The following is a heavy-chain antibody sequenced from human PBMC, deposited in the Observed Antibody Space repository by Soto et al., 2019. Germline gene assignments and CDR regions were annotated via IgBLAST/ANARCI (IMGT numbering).Heavy chain of an antibody. J-gene: IGHJ5*02. CDR1: GGTFSIYA. CDR3: ARDRGPSSGYYPYWLDP. Sequence: QVQLVQSGAEVKKPGSSVKVSCKASGGTFSIYAITWVRQAPGQGLEWMGGIIPIFGTANYAQKFQGRVTITADESTSTAYMELSRLRSEDTAVYYSARDRGPSSGYYPYWLDPWGQGTLVTVSS. V-gene: IGHV1-69*12. D-gene: IGHD3-22*01. CDR2: IIPIFGTA.